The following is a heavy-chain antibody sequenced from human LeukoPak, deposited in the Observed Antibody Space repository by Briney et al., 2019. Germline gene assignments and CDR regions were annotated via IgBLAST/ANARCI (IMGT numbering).Heavy chain of an antibody. CDR3: ARDPDSSGYYYLVFDY. J-gene: IGHJ4*02. V-gene: IGHV4-61*02. D-gene: IGHD3-22*01. Sequence: SETLSLTCTVSGGSITSGSYYWSWIRQPAGKGLEWIGRIYTSGSTNYNPSLKSRVTISIDTSKNQFSLKVSSVTAADTAVYYCARDPDSSGYYYLVFDYWSQGTLVTVSS. CDR1: GGSITSGSYY. CDR2: IYTSGST.